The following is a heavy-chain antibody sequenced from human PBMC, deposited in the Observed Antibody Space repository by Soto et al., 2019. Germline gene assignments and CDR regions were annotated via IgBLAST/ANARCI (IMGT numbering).Heavy chain of an antibody. CDR3: ATVVVVAADAVDY. CDR2: IIPILGIA. D-gene: IGHD2-15*01. V-gene: IGHV1-69*02. Sequence: QVQLVQSGAEVKKPGSSVKVSCKASGGTFSSYTISWVRKAPGQGLEWMGRIIPILGIANYEQKFQGRVKITAYKSTSTAYMELTSLRSEDTAVYYCATVVVVAADAVDYWCQGTMVTVSS. J-gene: IGHJ4*02. CDR1: GGTFSSYT.